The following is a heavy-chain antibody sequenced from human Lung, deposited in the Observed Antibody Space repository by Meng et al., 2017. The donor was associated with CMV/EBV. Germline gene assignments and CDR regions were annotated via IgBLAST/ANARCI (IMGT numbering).Heavy chain of an antibody. Sequence: SXTLSLXCTVSGGSISSYYWSWIRQPPGKGLEWIGYIYHSGSTNYNPSLKSRVTISVDTSKNQFSLKLSSVTAADTAVYYCASSGYSYGYGYYGMDVWGQGXTVTVSS. CDR2: IYHSGST. CDR3: ASSGYSYGYGYYGMDV. CDR1: GGSISSYY. D-gene: IGHD5-18*01. V-gene: IGHV4-59*01. J-gene: IGHJ6*02.